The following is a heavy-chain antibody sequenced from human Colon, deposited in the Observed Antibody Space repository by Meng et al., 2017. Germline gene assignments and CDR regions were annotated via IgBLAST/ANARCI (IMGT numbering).Heavy chain of an antibody. CDR2: ISYSGST. Sequence: QVQLQESGPGLVKPSQTLSLTCTASGGSISSGDDYWSWIRQPPGKGLEWIGYISYSGSTYYNPPLKSRVTISLDTSKNQLSLKLRSVTAADTAVYYCARQGDGYTGDWYFDLWGRGTLVTVSS. CDR3: ARQGDGYTGDWYFDL. J-gene: IGHJ2*01. D-gene: IGHD5-24*01. V-gene: IGHV4-30-4*01. CDR1: GGSISSGDDY.